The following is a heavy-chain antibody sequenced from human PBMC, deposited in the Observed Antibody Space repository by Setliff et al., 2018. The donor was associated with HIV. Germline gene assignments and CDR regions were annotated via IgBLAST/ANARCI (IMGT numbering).Heavy chain of an antibody. D-gene: IGHD3-22*01. CDR1: GYTISTYL. Sequence: ASVKVSCKASGYTISTYLIAWVRQAPGQGLEWMGWNSPYNGNTKFGQKLQGRVTMTTDTSTSTGYMELRSLRSDDTAMYYCARGGSLFTMTTHPFDIWGQGTMVTVSS. CDR3: ARGGSLFTMTTHPFDI. V-gene: IGHV1-18*01. CDR2: NSPYNGNT. J-gene: IGHJ3*02.